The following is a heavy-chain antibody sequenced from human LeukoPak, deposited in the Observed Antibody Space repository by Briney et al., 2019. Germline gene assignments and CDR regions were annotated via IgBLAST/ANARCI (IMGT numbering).Heavy chain of an antibody. J-gene: IGHJ4*02. V-gene: IGHV3-23*01. D-gene: IGHD2-8*01. CDR1: GFTFSSYW. CDR3: AKSEGLMGYFDY. Sequence: GGSLRLSCAASGFTFSSYWMSWVRQAPGKGLEWVSAISGSGGSTYYADSVKGRFTISRDNSKNTLYLQMNSLRAEDTAVYYCAKSEGLMGYFDYWGQGTLVTVSS. CDR2: ISGSGGST.